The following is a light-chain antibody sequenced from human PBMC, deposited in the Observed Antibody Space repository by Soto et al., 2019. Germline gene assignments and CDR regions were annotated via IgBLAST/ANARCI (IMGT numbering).Light chain of an antibody. CDR3: SSYKTSSTVVV. CDR1: SSDVGGYNY. J-gene: IGLJ2*01. CDR2: GVS. Sequence: QSVLTQPASVSGSPGQSITISCTGTSSDVGGYNYVSWYQQYPGKAPKLMIFGVSDRPSGVSNRFPGSKSGNTASLTISGLQAEDEADYYCSSYKTSSTVVVFGGGTKVTVL. V-gene: IGLV2-14*01.